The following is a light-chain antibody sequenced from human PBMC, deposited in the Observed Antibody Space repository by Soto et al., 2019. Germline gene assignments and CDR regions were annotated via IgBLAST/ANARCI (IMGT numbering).Light chain of an antibody. CDR1: QSVSNN. Sequence: EVVMTQSPATLSVSPGERATLSCRASQSVSNNLAWYQQKPGQAPRLLIYGGSTTATGIPVRFSGSGSGTDFSLTINSLQSEDFAVYYCQQYNQCPVTFGQGTRLEIK. J-gene: IGKJ5*01. V-gene: IGKV3-15*01. CDR2: GGS. CDR3: QQYNQCPVT.